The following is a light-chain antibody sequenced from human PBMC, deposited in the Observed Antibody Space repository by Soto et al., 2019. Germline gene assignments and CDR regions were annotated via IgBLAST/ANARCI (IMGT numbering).Light chain of an antibody. J-gene: IGLJ1*01. CDR1: SSDVGGYNY. V-gene: IGLV2-14*01. CDR2: EVS. CDR3: SSYTSSSTRV. Sequence: QSVLTQPASVSGSPGQSITISCTGTSSDVGGYNYVSWYQQHSGKAPKLMIYEVSNRPSGVSNRFSGSKSGNTASLTISGFQAEDEADYYCSSYTSSSTRVFGTGTKLTVL.